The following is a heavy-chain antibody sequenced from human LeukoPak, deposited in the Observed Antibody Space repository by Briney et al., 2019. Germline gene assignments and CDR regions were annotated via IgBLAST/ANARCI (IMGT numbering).Heavy chain of an antibody. J-gene: IGHJ4*02. V-gene: IGHV1-18*01. D-gene: IGHD3-9*01. CDR1: GYTFTSYV. CDR3: ARMILLLGDVLTVPPRGFDY. Sequence: ASVKVSCKASGYTFTSYVISWVRQAPGQGLEWMGWISAYNGNTNYAQKLQGRVTMTTDTSTSTAYMELRSLRSDDTAVYYCARMILLLGDVLTVPPRGFDYWGQGTLVTVSS. CDR2: ISAYNGNT.